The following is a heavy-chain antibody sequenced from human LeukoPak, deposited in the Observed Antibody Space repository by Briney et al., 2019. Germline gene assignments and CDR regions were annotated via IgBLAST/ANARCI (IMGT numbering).Heavy chain of an antibody. CDR1: GGSISTNY. J-gene: IGHJ4*02. V-gene: IGHV4-4*07. D-gene: IGHD3-22*01. CDR2: IYNSGNT. CDR3: ARGSFDSSGYYLFDY. Sequence: PSETLSLTCTVSGGSISTNYWSWIRQPAGKGLEWIGRIYNSGNTNYSPSLESRVTMSADTSKNQFSLKLSSVTAADTAAYYCARGSFDSSGYYLFDYWGQGTLVTVSS.